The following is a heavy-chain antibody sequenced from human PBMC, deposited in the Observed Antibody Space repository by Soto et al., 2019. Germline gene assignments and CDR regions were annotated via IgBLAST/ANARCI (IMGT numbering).Heavy chain of an antibody. D-gene: IGHD3-10*01. J-gene: IGHJ4*02. CDR2: ISAYNGNT. CDR3: ARVYRITMVRGELSEY. V-gene: IGHV1-18*01. Sequence: QVQLVQSGAEVKKPGASVKVSCKASGYTFTSYGISWVRQAPGQGLEWMGWISAYNGNTNYAQKRQGRVTMTTDTSTSTAYMELRRLRSDDTAVYYCARVYRITMVRGELSEYWGQGTLVTVSS. CDR1: GYTFTSYG.